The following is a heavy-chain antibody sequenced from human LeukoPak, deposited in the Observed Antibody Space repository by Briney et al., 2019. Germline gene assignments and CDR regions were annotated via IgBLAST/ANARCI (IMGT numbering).Heavy chain of an antibody. D-gene: IGHD3-10*01. CDR2: INPSGGST. Sequence: ASVKVSCKASGYTFTSYYMHWVRQAPGQGLEWMGIINPSGGSTSYAQKFQGRVTMTTDTSTSTAYMELRSLRSDDTAVYYCARVSHFGVDLDYWGQGTLVTVSS. CDR3: ARVSHFGVDLDY. J-gene: IGHJ4*02. V-gene: IGHV1-46*01. CDR1: GYTFTSYY.